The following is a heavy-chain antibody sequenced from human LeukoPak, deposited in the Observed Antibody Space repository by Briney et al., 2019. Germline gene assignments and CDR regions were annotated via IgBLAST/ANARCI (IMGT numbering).Heavy chain of an antibody. J-gene: IGHJ4*02. Sequence: PGRSLRLSCTASGFTFGDYAMSWVRQAPGKGLEWVGFIRSKAYGGTTEYAASVKGRFTISRDDSKSIAYLQMNSLKTEYTAVYYCTRDPQYYYDSSGYNPGPLDYWGQGTLVTVSS. CDR2: IRSKAYGGTT. CDR3: TRDPQYYYDSSGYNPGPLDY. D-gene: IGHD3-22*01. V-gene: IGHV3-49*04. CDR1: GFTFGDYA.